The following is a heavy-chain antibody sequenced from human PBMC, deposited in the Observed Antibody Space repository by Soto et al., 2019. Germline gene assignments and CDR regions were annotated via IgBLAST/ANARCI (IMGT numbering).Heavy chain of an antibody. J-gene: IGHJ6*02. CDR1: GGSISSSNW. CDR3: ARESTARLRKLYGMDV. V-gene: IGHV4-4*02. CDR2: IYHSGST. Sequence: PSETLSLTCAVSGGSISSSNWWSWVRQPPGKGLEWIGEIYHSGSTNYNPSLKSRVTISVDKSKNQFSLKLSSVTAADTAVYYCARESTARLRKLYGMDVWGQGTTVTVSS.